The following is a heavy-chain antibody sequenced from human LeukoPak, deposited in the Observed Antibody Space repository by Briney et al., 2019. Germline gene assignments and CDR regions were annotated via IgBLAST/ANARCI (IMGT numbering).Heavy chain of an antibody. J-gene: IGHJ4*02. CDR2: IYYSGST. Sequence: SQTRSLTCTVSGGSISSGGYYWSWIRQHPGKGLEWIGYIYYSGSTYYNPSLKSRVTISVDTSKNQFSLKLSSVTAADTAVYYCARGKRGNYFDYWGQGTLVTVSS. CDR1: GGSISSGGYY. CDR3: ARGKRGNYFDY. D-gene: IGHD7-27*01. V-gene: IGHV4-31*03.